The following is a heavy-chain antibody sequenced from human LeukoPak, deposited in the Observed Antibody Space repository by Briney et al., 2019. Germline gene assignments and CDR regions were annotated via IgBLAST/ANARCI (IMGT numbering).Heavy chain of an antibody. CDR2: LSSGGRT. CDR3: ASILYG. V-gene: IGHV3-53*01. D-gene: IGHD2/OR15-2a*01. J-gene: IGHJ4*02. Sequence: PGGSLRLSCAASGFTVSTYSMSWVRQAPGKGLEWVATLSSGGRTSYADSVKGRFTTSRDTSQNTVYLQMNSLRDEDTALYYCASILYGWGQGTLVTVSS. CDR1: GFTVSTYS.